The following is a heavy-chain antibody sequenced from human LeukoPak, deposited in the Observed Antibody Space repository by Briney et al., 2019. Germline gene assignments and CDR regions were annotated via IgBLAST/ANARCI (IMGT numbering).Heavy chain of an antibody. D-gene: IGHD4-11*01. CDR3: ARLGLRPIDYSNPEFDS. CDR1: GFTFSDSY. J-gene: IGHJ5*01. V-gene: IGHV3-69-1*02. Sequence: SGGSLRLSCAASGFTFSDSYMSWLRQVPGKGLEWVSSISSGSTYIYNADSVQGRFTISRDNAKNSLFLLVNSLRAEDTAVYYCARLGLRPIDYSNPEFDSWGQGTLVTVSS. CDR2: ISSGSTYI.